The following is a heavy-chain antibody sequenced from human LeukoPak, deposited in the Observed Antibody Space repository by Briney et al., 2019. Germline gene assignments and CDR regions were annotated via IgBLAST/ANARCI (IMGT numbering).Heavy chain of an antibody. CDR2: IYHSGST. J-gene: IGHJ3*02. Sequence: SETLSLTCAVSGYSISSGYYWGWIRPPPGKGLEWIGSIYHSGSTYYNPSLKSRVTISVDTSKNQFSLKLSSVTAADTAVYYCARLTWIIAPDAIDIWGQGTMVTVSS. V-gene: IGHV4-38-2*01. CDR3: ARLTWIIAPDAIDI. D-gene: IGHD1-14*01. CDR1: GYSISSGYY.